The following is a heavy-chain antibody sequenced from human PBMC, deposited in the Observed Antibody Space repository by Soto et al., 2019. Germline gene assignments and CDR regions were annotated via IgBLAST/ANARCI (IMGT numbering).Heavy chain of an antibody. J-gene: IGHJ6*02. CDR1: VGSFSGYY. CDR3: ARVKVVFYYYYGMDV. V-gene: IGHV4-34*01. Sequence: SETLSLTCAVYVGSFSGYYWSWIRQPPGKGLEWIGEINHSGSTNYNPSLKSRVTISVDTSKNQFSLKLSSVTAADTAVYYCARVKVVFYYYYGMDVWGQGTTVTVSS. CDR2: INHSGST.